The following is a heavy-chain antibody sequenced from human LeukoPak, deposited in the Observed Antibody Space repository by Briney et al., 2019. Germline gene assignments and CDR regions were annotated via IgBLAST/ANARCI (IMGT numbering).Heavy chain of an antibody. J-gene: IGHJ4*02. Sequence: GASVKVSCKASRYTFSNYDINWVRQATGQGLEWMGWMSPNSGDTGYAQKFQGRVTMTSDSSISTAYMELSSLRSEDTAIYYCVRTPPNWGFDYWGQGTLVTVSS. CDR3: VRTPPNWGFDY. CDR2: MSPNSGDT. V-gene: IGHV1-8*01. D-gene: IGHD7-27*01. CDR1: RYTFSNYD.